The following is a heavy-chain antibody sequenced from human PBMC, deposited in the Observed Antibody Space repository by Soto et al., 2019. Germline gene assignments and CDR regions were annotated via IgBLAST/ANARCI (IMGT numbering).Heavy chain of an antibody. CDR3: ARIAWELRRRPHNWFDP. CDR2: ISAYNGNT. J-gene: IGHJ5*02. D-gene: IGHD1-26*01. V-gene: IGHV1-18*04. Sequence: GASVKVSCKASGYTFTSYGISWVRQAPGQGLEWMGWISAYNGNTNYAQKLQGRVTMTTDTSTSTAYMELRSLRSDDTAVYYCARIAWELRRRPHNWFDPWGQGTLVTVSS. CDR1: GYTFTSYG.